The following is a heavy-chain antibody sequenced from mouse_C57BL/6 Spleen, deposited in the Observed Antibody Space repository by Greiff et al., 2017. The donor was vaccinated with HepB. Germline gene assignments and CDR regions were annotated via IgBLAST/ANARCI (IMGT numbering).Heavy chain of an antibody. J-gene: IGHJ1*03. CDR2: INPNNGGT. V-gene: IGHV1-26*01. CDR1: GYTFTDYY. D-gene: IGHD2-4*01. CDR3: ARRDYDSSYWYFDV. Sequence: VQLQQSGPELVKPGASVKISCKASGYTFTDYYMNWVKQSHGKSLEWIGDINPNNGGTSYNQKFKGKATLTVDKSSSTAYMELRSLTSEDSAVYYCARRDYDSSYWYFDVWGTGTTVTVSS.